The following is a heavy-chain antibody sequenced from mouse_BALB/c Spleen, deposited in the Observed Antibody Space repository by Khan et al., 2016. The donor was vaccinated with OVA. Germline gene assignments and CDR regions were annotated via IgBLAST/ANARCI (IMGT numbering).Heavy chain of an antibody. CDR3: AGGGYGGFAY. Sequence: QVQLKQSGAELVKPGASVKLSCKASGYTITSYDINWVRQRPEQGLEWIGWMFPGDGSTKYNENFKGKATLTTDKSSSTAYMQLSRLTSEDSGAYFCAGGGYGGFAYWGQGTLVTVSA. D-gene: IGHD2-14*01. V-gene: IGHV1-85*01. J-gene: IGHJ3*01. CDR2: MFPGDGST. CDR1: GYTITSYD.